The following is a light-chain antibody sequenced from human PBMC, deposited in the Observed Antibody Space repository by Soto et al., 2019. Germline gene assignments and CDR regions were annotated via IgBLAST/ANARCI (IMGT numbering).Light chain of an antibody. J-gene: IGKJ4*01. V-gene: IGKV1-39*01. CDR3: QQSYSTTT. Sequence: DIQMTQSPSSLSASVGDRVTITCRASQGISSYLNWYQQKPGKAPKLLIYTTSSLQSGVPPRFSGSGSGTDFTLTISSLQPEDFATYYCQQSYSTTTFGGGTKVEIK. CDR1: QGISSY. CDR2: TTS.